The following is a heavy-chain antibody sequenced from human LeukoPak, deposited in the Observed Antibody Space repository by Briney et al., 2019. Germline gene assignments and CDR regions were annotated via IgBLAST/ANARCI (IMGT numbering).Heavy chain of an antibody. CDR3: ARDVTLPKKRLGAFDI. Sequence: GGSLRLSCAASGFTFTSYAMSWVRQAPGKGLEWVSSVSGTGITTYYADSVKGRFTISRDNAKNSLYLQMNSLRAEDTAVYYCARDVTLPKKRLGAFDIWGQGTMVTVSS. CDR1: GFTFTSYA. CDR2: VSGTGITT. V-gene: IGHV3-21*01. D-gene: IGHD2-2*01. J-gene: IGHJ3*02.